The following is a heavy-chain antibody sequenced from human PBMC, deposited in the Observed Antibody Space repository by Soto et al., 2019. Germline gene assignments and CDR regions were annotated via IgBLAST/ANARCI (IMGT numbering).Heavy chain of an antibody. CDR1: GFSLTTDRVG. J-gene: IGHJ4*02. V-gene: IGHV2-5*02. CDR3: AHAYGGRSLY. D-gene: IGHD1-26*01. Sequence: QITLKESGPTLVKPTQTLTLTCTFSGFSLTTDRVGVGWIRQPPGEALEWLAVIYWDDSKTYRPSLESRLTITKDTPKTQVPLTMTNMESLDTATYYCAHAYGGRSLYWGQGTLVTVSS. CDR2: IYWDDSK.